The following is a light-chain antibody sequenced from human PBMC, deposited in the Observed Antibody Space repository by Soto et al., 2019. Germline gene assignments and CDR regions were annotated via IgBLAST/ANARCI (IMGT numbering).Light chain of an antibody. CDR2: RDD. CDR1: DIGSTN. V-gene: IGLV3-9*01. CDR3: QVWHSSTVV. Sequence: SYELTQSLSVSVALGQTAKITCGGNDIGSTNVHWYQQKPGQAPVLVIYRDDIRPAGIPERFSGSNSGNTATLTIGRAQAGDEAHYYCQVWHSSTVVFGGGTQLTVL. J-gene: IGLJ2*01.